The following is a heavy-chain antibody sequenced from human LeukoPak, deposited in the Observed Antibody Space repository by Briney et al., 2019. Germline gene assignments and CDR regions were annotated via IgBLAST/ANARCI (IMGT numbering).Heavy chain of an antibody. CDR2: ISGSGTGT. Sequence: GGSLRLSCAASGFTFSSHAMSWVRQAPGKGLEWVSAISGSGTGTSYADSVKGRFIISRNNSKNTMYLQMNSLRAEYTAVYYCVKDGLYSSSWYDFDYWGQGTLVTVSS. CDR3: VKDGLYSSSWYDFDY. V-gene: IGHV3-23*01. D-gene: IGHD6-13*01. J-gene: IGHJ4*02. CDR1: GFTFSSHA.